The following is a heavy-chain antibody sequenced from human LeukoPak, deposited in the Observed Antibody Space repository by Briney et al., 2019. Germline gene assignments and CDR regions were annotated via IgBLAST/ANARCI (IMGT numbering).Heavy chain of an antibody. CDR2: INHSGST. CDR1: GGSFSGYY. V-gene: IGHV4-34*01. CDR3: ASATGYYYDSSGYYYYYMDV. Sequence: KPSETLSLTCAVYGGSFSGYYWSWIRQPPGKGLEWIGEINHSGSTNYNPSLKSRVTISVDTSKNQFSLKLSSVTAADTAVYYCASATGYYYDSSGYYYYYMDVWGKGTTVTVSS. D-gene: IGHD3-22*01. J-gene: IGHJ6*03.